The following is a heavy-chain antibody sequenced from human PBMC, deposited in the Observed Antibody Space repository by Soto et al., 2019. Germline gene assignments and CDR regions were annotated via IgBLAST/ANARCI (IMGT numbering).Heavy chain of an antibody. CDR2: ISGSGGST. D-gene: IGHD2-2*02. CDR1: GFTFSSYA. V-gene: IGHV3-23*01. Sequence: VQLLESGGGLVQPGGSLRLSCAASGFTFSSYAMSWVRQAPGKGLEWVSAISGSGGSTYYADSVKGRFTISRDNSKNTLYLQMNSLRAEDTAVYYCAKVPRPYCSSTSCYTYYFQHWGQGTLVTVSS. J-gene: IGHJ1*01. CDR3: AKVPRPYCSSTSCYTYYFQH.